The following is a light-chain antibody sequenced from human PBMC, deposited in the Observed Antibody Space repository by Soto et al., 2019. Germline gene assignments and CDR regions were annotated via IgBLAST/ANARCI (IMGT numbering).Light chain of an antibody. CDR3: QQYNNWPSWT. CDR2: GAS. J-gene: IGKJ1*01. Sequence: EIVVTQSPATLSVSPGARAPLSCRASQSVNTNFAWYQQKPGQAPRLLIYGASTRATGIPARFSGSGSGTEFTLTISSLQSEDFAVYYCQQYNNWPSWTFGLGTKV. V-gene: IGKV3-15*01. CDR1: QSVNTN.